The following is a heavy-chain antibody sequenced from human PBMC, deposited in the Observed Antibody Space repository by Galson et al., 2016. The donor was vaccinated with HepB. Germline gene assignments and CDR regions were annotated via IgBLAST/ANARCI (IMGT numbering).Heavy chain of an antibody. V-gene: IGHV3-7*01. CDR1: GFTLSNYW. CDR3: ASGYTSGR. D-gene: IGHD6-19*01. Sequence: SLRLSCAASGFTLSNYWLDWVRQAPGKGLEWVGNTNKDGSERRYPDSVKGRFTISRDNAKNSVYLQMNSLRVEVTAVYFCASGYTSGRWGQGALVTVSS. CDR2: TNKDGSER. J-gene: IGHJ4*02.